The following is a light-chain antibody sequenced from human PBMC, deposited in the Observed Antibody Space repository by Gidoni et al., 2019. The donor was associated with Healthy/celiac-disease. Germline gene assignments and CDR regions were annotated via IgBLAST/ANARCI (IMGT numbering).Light chain of an antibody. J-gene: IGKJ4*01. Sequence: EIVLTQSPGTLSLSPGVRATLSCRASQSVSSSYLAWYQQNPGQAPRLLIYGASSRATGIPDRCSGRGSGTDFTLTISRLEPEDFAVYYCQQYGSSPLTFGGGTKVEIK. CDR1: QSVSSSY. CDR3: QQYGSSPLT. V-gene: IGKV3-20*01. CDR2: GAS.